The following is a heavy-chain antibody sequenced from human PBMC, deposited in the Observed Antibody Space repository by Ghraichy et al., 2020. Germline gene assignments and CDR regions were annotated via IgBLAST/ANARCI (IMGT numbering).Heavy chain of an antibody. D-gene: IGHD3-3*01. CDR3: ARVAIFSSYFDY. J-gene: IGHJ4*02. CDR2: IYYSGST. V-gene: IGHV4-59*01. Sequence: SETLSLTCTVSGGSISSYYWSWIRQPPGKGLEWIGYIYYSGSTNYNPSLKSRVTISVDTSKNQFSLKLTSVTAADTAVYYCARVAIFSSYFDYWGQGTLVTVSS. CDR1: GGSISSYY.